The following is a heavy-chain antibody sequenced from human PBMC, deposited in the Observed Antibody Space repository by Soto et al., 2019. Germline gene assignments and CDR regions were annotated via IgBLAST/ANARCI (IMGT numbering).Heavy chain of an antibody. CDR3: ARESEDLTSNFDY. V-gene: IGHV3-74*01. CDR1: GFTLSNHW. CDR2: IHGGGSGS. Sequence: EVQLVESGGDLVQPGGSLRLSCAASGFTLSNHWMHWVRQAPGKGLVWVSSIHGGGSGSSYADSVKGRFTSTSDNAENTLHLQMNGLRGEDSAIYYCARESEDLTSNFDYWGQGTLVPVSS. J-gene: IGHJ4*02.